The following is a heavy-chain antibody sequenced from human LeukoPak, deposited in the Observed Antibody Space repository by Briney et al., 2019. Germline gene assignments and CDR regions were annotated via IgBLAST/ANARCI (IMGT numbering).Heavy chain of an antibody. V-gene: IGHV3-23*01. CDR3: ARNEYETLDY. CDR1: GFTFSNYA. J-gene: IGHJ4*02. CDR2: TVGNGGST. Sequence: PGGSLRLSCAASGFTFSNYAMSWVRQAPGKGLEWVSATVGNGGSTYYADPVKGRFTISRDNSKNTLYLQMNSLRAEDTALYYCARNEYETLDYWGQGTLVTVSS. D-gene: IGHD2/OR15-2a*01.